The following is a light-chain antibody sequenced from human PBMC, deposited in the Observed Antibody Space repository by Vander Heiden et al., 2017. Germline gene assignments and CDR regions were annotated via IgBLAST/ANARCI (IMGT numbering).Light chain of an antibody. V-gene: IGLV2-14*01. CDR3: SSYTTSSTQV. J-gene: IGLJ2*01. Sequence: QSALTQPASVPGSPGQSITISCTGTSSDVGGYNYVSWYQQHPGKAPKLMIYDVSSRPSGVSDRFSGSKSGNTASLTISGLQGEDEADYYCSSYTTSSTQVFGGGTKLTVL. CDR2: DVS. CDR1: SSDVGGYNY.